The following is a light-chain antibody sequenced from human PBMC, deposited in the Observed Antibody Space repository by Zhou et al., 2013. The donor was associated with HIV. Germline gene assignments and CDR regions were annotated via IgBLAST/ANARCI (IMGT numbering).Light chain of an antibody. CDR1: QDISNC. CDR2: ASA. V-gene: IGKV1-8*01. CDR3: QQYDNWPPLT. J-gene: IGKJ4*01. Sequence: AIRMVQSPSSLSASTGDRVTISCRASQDISNCLAWYQQKPGRAPDLLIYASATLQTGAPSRFSGSGSGTEFTLTISSMQSEDFAVYYCQQYDNWPPLTFGGGTRVEIK.